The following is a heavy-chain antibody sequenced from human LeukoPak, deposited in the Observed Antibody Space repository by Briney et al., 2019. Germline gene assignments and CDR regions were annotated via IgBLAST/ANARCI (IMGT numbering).Heavy chain of an antibody. CDR1: GFTFSRYS. CDR2: ISRSSSTI. Sequence: GGSLRLSCAASGFTFSRYSMNWVRQAPGKGLEWVSYISRSSSTIHYADSVKGRFSISRDNAEHSLYLQMNNLRAEDTAVYYCVRESAFWSGHGIGRPLDVWGKGTTVIVSS. CDR3: VRESAFWSGHGIGRPLDV. V-gene: IGHV3-48*04. J-gene: IGHJ6*04. D-gene: IGHD3-3*01.